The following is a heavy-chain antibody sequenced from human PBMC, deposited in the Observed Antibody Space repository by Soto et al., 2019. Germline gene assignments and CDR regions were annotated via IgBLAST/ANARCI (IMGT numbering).Heavy chain of an antibody. J-gene: IGHJ1*01. D-gene: IGHD6-13*01. CDR1: GFTFDDYA. CDR2: ISWNSGSI. V-gene: IGHV3-9*01. Sequence: GGSLRLSCAASGFTFDDYAMHWVRQAPGKGLEWVSGISWNSGSIGYADSVKGRFTISRDNAKNSLYLQMNSLRAEDTALYYCAKDSSSSWEREYFQHWGQGTLVTVSS. CDR3: AKDSSSSWEREYFQH.